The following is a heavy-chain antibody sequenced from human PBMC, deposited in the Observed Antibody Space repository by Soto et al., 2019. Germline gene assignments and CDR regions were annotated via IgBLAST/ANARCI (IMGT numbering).Heavy chain of an antibody. CDR2: IYYSGST. CDR3: ARHRLRRLPFDP. CDR1: GGSISSYY. V-gene: IGHV4-59*08. D-gene: IGHD5-12*01. J-gene: IGHJ5*02. Sequence: SETLSLTCTVSGGSISSYYWSWIRQPPGKGLEWIGYIYYSGSTNYNPSLKSRVTISVDTSKNQFSLKLSSVTAADTAVYYCARHRLRRLPFDPWGQGILVTVS.